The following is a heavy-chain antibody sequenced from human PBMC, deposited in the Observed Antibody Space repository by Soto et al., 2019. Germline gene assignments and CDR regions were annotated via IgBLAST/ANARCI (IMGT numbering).Heavy chain of an antibody. CDR2: IWCDGSNK. CDR3: AREDCSSASCSFDP. D-gene: IGHD2-2*01. V-gene: IGHV3-33*01. Sequence: QVQLVESGGGVVQPGRSLRLPCAASGFTFSSYGMHWVRQAPGKGLEWVAVIWCDGSNKYYADSVKGRFTISRDNSKNTLYLKMNSLGAEDTAVYYCAREDCSSASCSFDPWGQGTLVTVSS. CDR1: GFTFSSYG. J-gene: IGHJ5*02.